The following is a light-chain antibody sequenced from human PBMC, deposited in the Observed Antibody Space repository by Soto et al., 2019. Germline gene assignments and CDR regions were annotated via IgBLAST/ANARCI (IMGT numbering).Light chain of an antibody. CDR1: QSIHTS. CDR3: QQHHDFPYT. Sequence: DIQLTQSPSSLSASVGDRVTITCRASQSIHTSLNWFQVQPGKAPTLLIFDASNLQPGVASRFSGRASETDFFLTISSLHPEDFATYFCQQHHDFPYTFGQGTKLDIK. V-gene: IGKV1-33*01. CDR2: DAS. J-gene: IGKJ2*01.